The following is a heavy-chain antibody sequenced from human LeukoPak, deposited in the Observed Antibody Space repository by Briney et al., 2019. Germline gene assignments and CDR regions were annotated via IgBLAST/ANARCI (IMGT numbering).Heavy chain of an antibody. D-gene: IGHD3-22*01. V-gene: IGHV1-18*01. Sequence: ASVKVSCKASGYTFTSYGISWVRQAPGQGLEWMGWISAYNGNTNYAQKLQGRVTMTTDTSTSTAYMELRSLRSDDTAVYYCARDGDYYDSSGYPYWGQGTLVTVSS. CDR1: GYTFTSYG. CDR3: ARDGDYYDSSGYPY. J-gene: IGHJ4*02. CDR2: ISAYNGNT.